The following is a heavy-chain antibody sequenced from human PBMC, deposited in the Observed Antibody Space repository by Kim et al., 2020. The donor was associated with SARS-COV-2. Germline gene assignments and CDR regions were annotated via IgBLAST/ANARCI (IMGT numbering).Heavy chain of an antibody. V-gene: IGHV1-3*01. CDR2: INAGNGNT. Sequence: ASVKVSCKASGYTFTSYAMHWVRQAPGQRLEWMGWINAGNGNTKYSQKFQGRVTITRDTSASTAYMELSSLRSEDTAVYYCARGYGSGSYYNGAGWGRSARSYGMDVWGQGTTVTVSS. CDR3: ARGYGSGSYYNGAGWGRSARSYGMDV. J-gene: IGHJ6*02. CDR1: GYTFTSYA. D-gene: IGHD3-10*01.